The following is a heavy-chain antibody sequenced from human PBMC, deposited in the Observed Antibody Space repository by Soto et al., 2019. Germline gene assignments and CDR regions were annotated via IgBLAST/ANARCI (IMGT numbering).Heavy chain of an antibody. J-gene: IGHJ6*04. Sequence: PGGSLRLSCAASGFTFSSYSMNWVRQAPGKGLEWVSYISSSSSTIYYADSVKGRFTISRDNAKNSLYLQMNSLRAEDTAVYYCARDIGDESSGVWGKGTTVTVSS. D-gene: IGHD3-10*01. CDR2: ISSSSSTI. V-gene: IGHV3-48*01. CDR3: ARDIGDESSGV. CDR1: GFTFSSYS.